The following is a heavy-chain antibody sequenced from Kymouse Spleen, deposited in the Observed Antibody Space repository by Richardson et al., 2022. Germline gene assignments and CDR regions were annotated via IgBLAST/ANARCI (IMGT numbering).Heavy chain of an antibody. Sequence: QVQLQQWGAGLLKPSETLSLTCAVYGGSFSGYYWSWIRQPPGKGLEWIGEINHSGSTNYNPSLKSRVTISVDTSKNQFSLKLSSVTAADTAVYYCARGTGLELDAFDIWGQGTMVTVSS. CDR2: INHSGST. D-gene: IGHD1-7*01. CDR1: GGSFSGYY. CDR3: ARGTGLELDAFDI. V-gene: IGHV4-34*01. J-gene: IGHJ3*02.